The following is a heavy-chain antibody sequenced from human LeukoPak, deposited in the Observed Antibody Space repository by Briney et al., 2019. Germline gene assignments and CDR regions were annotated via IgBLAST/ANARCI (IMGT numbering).Heavy chain of an antibody. CDR1: GYTFTGYY. V-gene: IGHV1-2*02. CDR3: ARTKVGATVSEYFQH. CDR2: INPNSGGT. Sequence: ASLKVSCKASGYTFTGYYMHWVRQAPGQGLEWMGWINPNSGGTNYAQKFQGRVTMTRDTSISTAYMELSRLRSDDTAVYYCARTKVGATVSEYFQHWGQGTLVTVSS. D-gene: IGHD1-26*01. J-gene: IGHJ1*01.